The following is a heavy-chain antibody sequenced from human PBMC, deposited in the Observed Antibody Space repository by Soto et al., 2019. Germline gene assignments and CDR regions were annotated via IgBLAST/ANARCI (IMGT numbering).Heavy chain of an antibody. J-gene: IGHJ3*02. V-gene: IGHV3-48*02. CDR2: ISSSSSTI. CDR3: AREGLEYCSSTSCYRAFDI. D-gene: IGHD2-2*01. Sequence: GGSLRLSCAASGFTFSSYSMNWVRQAPGKGLEWVSYISSSSSTIYYADSVKGRFTTSRDNAKNSLYLQMNSLRDEDTAVYYCAREGLEYCSSTSCYRAFDIWGQGTMVTVSS. CDR1: GFTFSSYS.